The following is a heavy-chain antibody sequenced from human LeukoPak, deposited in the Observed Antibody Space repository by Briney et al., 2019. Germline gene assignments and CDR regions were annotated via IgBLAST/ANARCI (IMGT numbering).Heavy chain of an antibody. D-gene: IGHD5-24*01. V-gene: IGHV3-64*01. CDR1: GFTFSTYS. Sequence: GGSLRLSCAASGFTFSTYSMHWVRQAPGKGLEYVSAISSNGDSTYYANSVKGRFTISRDNSKNTLYLQMGSLRAEDSAVYYCARDMEMSTIAIAFHIWGQGTMVTVSS. CDR3: ARDMEMSTIAIAFHI. CDR2: ISSNGDST. J-gene: IGHJ3*02.